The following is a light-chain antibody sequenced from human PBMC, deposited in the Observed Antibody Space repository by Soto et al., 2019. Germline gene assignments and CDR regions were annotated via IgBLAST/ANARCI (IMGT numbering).Light chain of an antibody. CDR3: QQYNNWPAIT. Sequence: IVLTQSPGTLSLSPWERATLSCRASQSVSSSYLAWYQQKPGQAPRLLIYGASSRATGIPDRFSGSGSGTDFTLTISRLEPEDFAVYYCQQYNNWPAITFGQGTRLEIK. CDR1: QSVSSSY. V-gene: IGKV3-20*01. CDR2: GAS. J-gene: IGKJ5*01.